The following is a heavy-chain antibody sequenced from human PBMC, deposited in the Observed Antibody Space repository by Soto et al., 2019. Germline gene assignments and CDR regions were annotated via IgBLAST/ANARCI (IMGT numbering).Heavy chain of an antibody. J-gene: IGHJ4*02. V-gene: IGHV3-74*03. CDR2: LNGDGSDT. Sequence: EVQLVESGGGLVQPGGSLRLSCAASGFTFTSPWMHWVRQAPGKGLEWVSRLNGDGSDTQYACSAKGRFTISIDNAKNTLYLQMNSLRAEDTAVYYCVRDEYWSLDYWGQGTLVTVSS. CDR1: GFTFTSPW. CDR3: VRDEYWSLDY. D-gene: IGHD1-1*01.